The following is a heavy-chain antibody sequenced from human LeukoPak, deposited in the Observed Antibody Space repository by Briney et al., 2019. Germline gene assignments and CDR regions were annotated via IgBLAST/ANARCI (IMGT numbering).Heavy chain of an antibody. D-gene: IGHD3-10*01. Sequence: PGESLRLSCAASGFSFRDYYMSWIRQAPGKGLEWVSFISTDSVYTNYADPVKGRFTISRDNAKNSLYLQLNSLRAEDTAVYYCARESHGTGDQWGQGTLVTVSS. CDR3: ARESHGTGDQ. CDR1: GFSFRDYY. J-gene: IGHJ4*02. CDR2: ISTDSVYT. V-gene: IGHV3-11*05.